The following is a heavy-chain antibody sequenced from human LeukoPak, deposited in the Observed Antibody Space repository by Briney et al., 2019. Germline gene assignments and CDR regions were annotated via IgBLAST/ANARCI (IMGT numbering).Heavy chain of an antibody. Sequence: ASVKVSCKASGYSFTNYKIHWLRQAPGQGLQWMGIIDPSGPSVTYAQIFQGRLIATRDTSTSTVYMQLSSLRSEDTAMYYCARATSPIAYDWNSWGQGTLVTVSS. J-gene: IGHJ4*02. D-gene: IGHD5-12*01. CDR2: IDPSGPSV. CDR3: ARATSPIAYDWNS. V-gene: IGHV1-46*01. CDR1: GYSFTNYK.